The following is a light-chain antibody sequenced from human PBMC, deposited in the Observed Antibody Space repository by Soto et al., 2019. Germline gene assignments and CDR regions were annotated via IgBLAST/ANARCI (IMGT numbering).Light chain of an antibody. CDR1: QSVSATY. CDR3: QQYGSSPWT. CDR2: ATS. Sequence: EIVLTQSPATLSLSPGERATLSCRASQSVSATYLAWYQQKPAQPPRLLIYATSTRSTGIPDRFIGSGSGTDFTLTITRLEPEDFALYYCQQYGSSPWTFGQGTKVDI. J-gene: IGKJ1*01. V-gene: IGKV3-20*01.